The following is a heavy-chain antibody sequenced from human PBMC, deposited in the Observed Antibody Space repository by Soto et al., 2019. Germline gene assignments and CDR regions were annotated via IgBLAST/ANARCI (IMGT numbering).Heavy chain of an antibody. V-gene: IGHV1-46*03. Sequence: ASVKVSCKESGYTYTSYYLHWVRQAPGQGLEWMGIINPSGGSTSYAQKFQGRVTMTRDTSTSTVYMELSSLRSEDTAVYYCARDGVKDIVVVPAAPGAFDIWGQGTMVTVSS. D-gene: IGHD2-2*01. J-gene: IGHJ3*02. CDR2: INPSGGST. CDR3: ARDGVKDIVVVPAAPGAFDI. CDR1: GYTYTSYY.